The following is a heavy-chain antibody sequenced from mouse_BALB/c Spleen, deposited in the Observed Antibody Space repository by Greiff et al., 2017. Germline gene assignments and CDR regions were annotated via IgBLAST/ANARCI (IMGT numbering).Heavy chain of an antibody. CDR1: GFTFSSYA. Sequence: EVNVVESGGGLVKPGGSLKLSCAASGFTFSSYAMSWVRQSPEKRLEWVAEISSGGSYTYYPDTVTGRFTISRDNAKNTLYLEMSSLRSEDTAMYYCARDHYFDYWGQGTTLTVSS. J-gene: IGHJ2*01. CDR2: ISSGGSYT. CDR3: ARDHYFDY. V-gene: IGHV5-9-4*01.